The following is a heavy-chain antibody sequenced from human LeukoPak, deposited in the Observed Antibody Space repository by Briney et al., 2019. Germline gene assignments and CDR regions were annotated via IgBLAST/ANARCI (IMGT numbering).Heavy chain of an antibody. CDR1: VGTFSSYA. Sequence: ASVKVSCKASVGTFSSYAISWVRQAPGQGLEWMGGISAYNGNTNYAQKLQGRVTMTTDTSTSTAYMEMRSLRSDDTAVYYCARLGGTAEFDYWGQGTLVTVSS. J-gene: IGHJ4*02. V-gene: IGHV1-18*01. D-gene: IGHD2-21*02. CDR3: ARLGGTAEFDY. CDR2: ISAYNGNT.